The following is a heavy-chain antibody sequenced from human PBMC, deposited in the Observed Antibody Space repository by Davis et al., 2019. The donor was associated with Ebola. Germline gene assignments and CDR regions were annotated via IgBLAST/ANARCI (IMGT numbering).Heavy chain of an antibody. J-gene: IGHJ6*02. V-gene: IGHV1-18*01. CDR2: ISAYNGNT. CDR1: GYTFTSYG. D-gene: IGHD6-6*01. Sequence: ASVKVSCKASGYTFTSYGISWVRQAPGQGLEWMGWISAYNGNTNSAQKFQGRVTITADESTSTAYMELSSLRSEDTAVYYCARLPALSIAARRNYYYYGMDVWGQGTTVTVSS. CDR3: ARLPALSIAARRNYYYYGMDV.